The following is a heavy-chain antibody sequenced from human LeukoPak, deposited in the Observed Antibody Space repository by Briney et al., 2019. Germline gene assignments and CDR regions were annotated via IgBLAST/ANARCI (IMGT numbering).Heavy chain of an antibody. CDR3: ARGGSYLSAFDI. D-gene: IGHD1-26*01. V-gene: IGHV3-13*01. Sequence: GGSLRLSCAASGFTFGTYDMHWVRQATGKGLEWVSAIGTAGDTYYPGSVKGRFTISRENAKSSLYLQMNSLRAGDTAVYYCARGGSYLSAFDIWGQGTMVTVSS. CDR1: GFTFGTYD. CDR2: IGTAGDT. J-gene: IGHJ3*02.